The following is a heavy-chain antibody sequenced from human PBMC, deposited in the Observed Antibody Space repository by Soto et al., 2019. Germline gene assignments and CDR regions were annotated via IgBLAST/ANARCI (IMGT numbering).Heavy chain of an antibody. D-gene: IGHD2-8*01. Sequence: QVQLRESGPGLVKPSGTLSLTCAVSSDSINSGHWWSWVRQHPGKGLEWIGDYYHGGSTNYNPSLKRRVTISVDESKNQLSLKLMSVTAADTAVYYCARRAPMYASDHWFDPWGQGTLVTVSS. CDR3: ARRAPMYASDHWFDP. CDR2: YYHGGST. J-gene: IGHJ5*02. V-gene: IGHV4-4*02. CDR1: SDSINSGHW.